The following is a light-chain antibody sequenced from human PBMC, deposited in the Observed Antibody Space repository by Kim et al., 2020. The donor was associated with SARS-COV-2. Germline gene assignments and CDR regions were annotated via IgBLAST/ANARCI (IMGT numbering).Light chain of an antibody. CDR3: QQSYSTPWR. J-gene: IGKJ1*01. Sequence: ASVGDRVTITCRASQSISSYLNWYQQKPGKAPKLLIYAASSLQSGVPSRFSGSGSGTDFTLTISSLQPEDFATYYCQQSYSTPWRFGQGTKVEIK. CDR2: AAS. CDR1: QSISSY. V-gene: IGKV1-39*01.